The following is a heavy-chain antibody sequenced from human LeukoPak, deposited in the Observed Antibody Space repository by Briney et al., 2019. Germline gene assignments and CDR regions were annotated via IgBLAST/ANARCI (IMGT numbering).Heavy chain of an antibody. CDR1: GYTFTGYY. V-gene: IGHV1-8*03. D-gene: IGHD3/OR15-3a*01. J-gene: IGHJ5*02. CDR2: MNPNSGNT. Sequence: GASVKVSCKASGYTFTGYYMHWVRQAPGQGLEWLGWMNPNSGNTGYAQKFQGRVTITRNTSISTAYMELSSLTSEDTAVYYCARGRDWLRWFDPWGQGTLVTVSS. CDR3: ARGRDWLRWFDP.